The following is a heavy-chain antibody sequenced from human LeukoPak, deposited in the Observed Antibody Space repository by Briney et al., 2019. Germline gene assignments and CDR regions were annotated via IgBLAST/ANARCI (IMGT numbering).Heavy chain of an antibody. V-gene: IGHV3-49*04. CDR1: GFTFGDYA. Sequence: GGSLRLSCTASGFTFGDYAMSWVRQAPGKGLEWVGFIRSKAYGGTTEYAASVKGRFTISRDDSKSIAYLQMNSLKTEDTAVYYCTRVGGGDGYNPFYWGQGTLVTVSS. J-gene: IGHJ4*02. CDR3: TRVGGGDGYNPFY. CDR2: IRSKAYGGTT. D-gene: IGHD5-24*01.